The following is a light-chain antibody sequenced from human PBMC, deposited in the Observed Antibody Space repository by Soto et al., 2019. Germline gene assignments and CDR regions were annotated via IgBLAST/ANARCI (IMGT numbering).Light chain of an antibody. J-gene: IGKJ5*01. CDR3: QQYNNWPPEIT. Sequence: EIVMTQSPATLSVSPGERATLSCRASQSVSSNLAWYQQKPGQAPRLLIYGASTRATGIPARFSGSGSGTELTLTIRSLPSEDFAVYYCQQYNNWPPEITFGQGTRLEIK. V-gene: IGKV3-15*01. CDR2: GAS. CDR1: QSVSSN.